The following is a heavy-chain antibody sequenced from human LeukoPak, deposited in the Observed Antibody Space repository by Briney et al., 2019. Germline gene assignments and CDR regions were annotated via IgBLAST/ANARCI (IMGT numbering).Heavy chain of an antibody. CDR2: IYGSGST. V-gene: IGHV4-59*01. D-gene: IGHD2-2*02. CDR3: ARGLIVPSTIFDY. Sequence: SETLSLTCTVSGGSISSYYWSWIRQPPGKGLEWIGHIYGSGSTNYNPSLKSRVTLSVDTSKNQFSLKLSSVTAADTAVYYCARGLIVPSTIFDYWGQGALVTVSS. CDR1: GGSISSYY. J-gene: IGHJ4*02.